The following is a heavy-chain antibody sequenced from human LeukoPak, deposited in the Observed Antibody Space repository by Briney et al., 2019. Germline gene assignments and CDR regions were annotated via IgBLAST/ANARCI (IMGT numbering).Heavy chain of an antibody. CDR3: ATQGLNYYGSGSYSSNFDS. V-gene: IGHV1-2*02. CDR2: INPNSGGT. D-gene: IGHD3-10*01. J-gene: IGHJ4*02. CDR1: GYTFTGYY. Sequence: ASVKVSCKASGYTFTGYYMHWVRQAPGQGLEWMGWINPNSGGTNYAQKFQGRVTMTRDTSISTAYMELSRLRADDTAVYSCATQGLNYYGSGSYSSNFDSWGQGTLVTVSS.